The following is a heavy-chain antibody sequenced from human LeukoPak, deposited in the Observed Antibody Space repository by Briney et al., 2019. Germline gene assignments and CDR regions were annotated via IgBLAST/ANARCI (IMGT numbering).Heavy chain of an antibody. CDR2: ISSSSSTI. V-gene: IGHV3-48*01. J-gene: IGHJ4*02. CDR3: ARDGTLWFGGFDY. Sequence: GGSLRLSCAASRFTFSSYSMNWVRQAPGKGLEWVSYISSSSSTIYYADSVKGRFTISRDNAKNSLYLQMNSLRAEDTAVYYCARDGTLWFGGFDYWGQGTLVTVSS. D-gene: IGHD3-10*01. CDR1: RFTFSSYS.